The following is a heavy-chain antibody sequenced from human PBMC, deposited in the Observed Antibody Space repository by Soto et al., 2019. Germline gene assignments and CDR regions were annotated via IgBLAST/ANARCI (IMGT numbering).Heavy chain of an antibody. Sequence: QVQLQESVPGLVKPSEPLSLSCTVSGGSISSYYWSWFRQSPGKRMEWIGYVHHSWGSSYNPSLQSRVAISLDTSKSQFSLKVTSVTATDAAVYYCARQGFGPLHGLVDVWGQGTTVTVSS. CDR3: ARQGFGPLHGLVDV. V-gene: IGHV4-59*08. J-gene: IGHJ6*02. CDR2: VHHSWGS. CDR1: GGSISSYY. D-gene: IGHD3-10*01.